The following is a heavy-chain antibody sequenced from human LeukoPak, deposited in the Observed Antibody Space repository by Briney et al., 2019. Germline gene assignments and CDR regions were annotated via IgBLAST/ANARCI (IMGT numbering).Heavy chain of an antibody. Sequence: GGSLRLSCAGSGFTFRDYTMHWVRQGPGKGLEYVSAITANPRSKSHTDSVRSRFTISRDNSTDTLYLQMGSLRPEDTAVYYCARGPSSYFYMDVWGKGTTVTISS. CDR3: ARGPSSYFYMDV. V-gene: IGHV3-64*02. CDR2: ITANPRSK. CDR1: GFTFRDYT. J-gene: IGHJ6*03.